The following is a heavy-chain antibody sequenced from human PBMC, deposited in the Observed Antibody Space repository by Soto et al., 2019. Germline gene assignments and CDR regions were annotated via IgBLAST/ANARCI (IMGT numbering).Heavy chain of an antibody. CDR3: ASAVDNGGNYFDY. V-gene: IGHV1-46*01. CDR2: INPRGGST. D-gene: IGHD3-3*01. CDR1: GYTFTSYY. Sequence: ASVKVSCKASGYTFTSYYMHWVRQAPGQGLEWMGIINPRGGSTSSAQKFQGRVTMTRDTSTSTVYMELSSLRSEDTAMYYCASAVDNGGNYFDYWGQGTLVTAPQ. J-gene: IGHJ4*02.